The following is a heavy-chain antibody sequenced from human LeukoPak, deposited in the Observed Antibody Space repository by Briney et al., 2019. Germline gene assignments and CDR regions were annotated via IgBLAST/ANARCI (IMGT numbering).Heavy chain of an antibody. V-gene: IGHV3-48*03. D-gene: IGHD3-16*01. CDR1: GFTFSGYE. CDR2: ISSSSTII. Sequence: GGSLRLSCAASGFTFSGYELYWVRQAPGKGLEWISYISSSSTIIKYADSVRGRFTISRGDARESLYLQMSSLRADDTAIYYCGASRQYVGAFDIWGQGTLVTVSS. J-gene: IGHJ3*02. CDR3: GASRQYVGAFDI.